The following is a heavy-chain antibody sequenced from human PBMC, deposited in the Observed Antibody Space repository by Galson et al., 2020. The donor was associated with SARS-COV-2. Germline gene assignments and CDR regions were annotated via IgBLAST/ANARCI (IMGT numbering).Heavy chain of an antibody. CDR1: GDSVSSAGYY. D-gene: IGHD1-26*01. J-gene: IGHJ4*02. CDR3: ARVSGSYDTEF. V-gene: IGHV4-31*03. CDR2: IYNTGTT. Sequence: SETLSLTCTVSGDSVSSAGYYWSWIRQNPGKGLEWIGYIYNTGTTYYTPSLKSRVNISVDTSKNQFSLKVSSVTAADTAVYYCARVSGSYDTEFWGQGTLVIVSS.